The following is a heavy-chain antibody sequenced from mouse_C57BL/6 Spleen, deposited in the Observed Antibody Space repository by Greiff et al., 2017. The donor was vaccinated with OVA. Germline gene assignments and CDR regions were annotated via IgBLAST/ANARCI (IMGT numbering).Heavy chain of an antibody. CDR3: ARWDYGNWEFDV. CDR1: GYTFTDHT. V-gene: IGHV1-78*01. D-gene: IGHD1-1*01. J-gene: IGHJ1*03. CDR2: IYPRDGST. Sequence: QVQLQQSDAELVKPGASVKISCKVSGYTFTDHTIHWMKQRPEQGLEWIGYIYPRDGSTKYTEKFKGKATLTADKSSSTAYMQRNSLTSEDSSGYFCARWDYGNWEFDVWGKGTTGTVSS.